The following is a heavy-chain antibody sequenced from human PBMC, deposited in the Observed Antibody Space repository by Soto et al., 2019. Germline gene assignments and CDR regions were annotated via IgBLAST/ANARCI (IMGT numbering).Heavy chain of an antibody. CDR3: ARLAESSGYFDY. V-gene: IGHV1-69*01. Sequence: QVQLVQSGAEVKKPGSSVKVSCKASRDTFSSYAMSWVRQAPGQGLEWMGGIIPIFGTTNYAQKFQGRVTITADESTGTAYLELSSLRSEDTAVYYCARLAESSGYFDYWGQGTLVTVSS. D-gene: IGHD6-19*01. CDR1: RDTFSSYA. J-gene: IGHJ4*02. CDR2: IIPIFGTT.